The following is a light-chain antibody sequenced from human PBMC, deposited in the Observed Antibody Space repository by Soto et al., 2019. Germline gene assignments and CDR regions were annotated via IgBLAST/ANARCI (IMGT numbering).Light chain of an antibody. V-gene: IGKV1-33*01. Sequence: DIQMTQSPSSLSASVGDRVTITCQASQNLNNYLNWYQQKPGRAPKLLIYDASNLEAVVPSRFRGSGSGTDFTFTISRLQPEDIATYYCQQYENLPTFGQGTRLEIK. J-gene: IGKJ5*01. CDR1: QNLNNY. CDR3: QQYENLPT. CDR2: DAS.